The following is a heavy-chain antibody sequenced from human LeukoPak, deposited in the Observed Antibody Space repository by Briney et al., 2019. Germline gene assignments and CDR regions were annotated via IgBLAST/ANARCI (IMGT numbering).Heavy chain of an antibody. CDR1: GFSFSSYA. Sequence: PGGSLRLSCAASGFSFSSYAMSWVRQAPGKGLEWVSGINGRGDSAVYADSVKGRFTISRDNSKNTLYLQMNSLRAEDTAVYYCAKDSWDIWGQGFSGDYWGQGTLVTVSS. CDR2: INGRGDSA. CDR3: AKDSWDIWGQGFSGDY. J-gene: IGHJ4*02. V-gene: IGHV3-23*01. D-gene: IGHD2-15*01.